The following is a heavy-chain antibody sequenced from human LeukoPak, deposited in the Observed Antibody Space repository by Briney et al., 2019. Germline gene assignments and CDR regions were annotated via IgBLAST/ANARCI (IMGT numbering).Heavy chain of an antibody. V-gene: IGHV3-48*02. J-gene: IGHJ5*02. Sequence: GGSLRLSCAASGFTFSTYSMHWVRQAPGKGLEWVSYISSSSSTIYYADSVKGRFTISRDNAKNSLYLQMNSLRDEDTAVYYCARGTSSSWYLGWFDPWGQGTLVTVSS. CDR3: ARGTSSSWYLGWFDP. CDR2: ISSSSSTI. CDR1: GFTFSTYS. D-gene: IGHD6-13*01.